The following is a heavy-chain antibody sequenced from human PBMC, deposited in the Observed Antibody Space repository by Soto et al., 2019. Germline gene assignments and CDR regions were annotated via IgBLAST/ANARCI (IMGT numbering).Heavy chain of an antibody. CDR2: IYYSGST. D-gene: IGHD6-13*01. Sequence: QVQLQESGPGLVKPSETLSLTCTGSGGSISSYYWSWIRQPPGKGLEWIGYIYYSGSTNYNPSLKSRVTISVDTSKNQFALKLSSVTAADTAVYYCARVGSSSWYPFDYWGQGTLVTVSS. J-gene: IGHJ4*02. V-gene: IGHV4-59*01. CDR3: ARVGSSSWYPFDY. CDR1: GGSISSYY.